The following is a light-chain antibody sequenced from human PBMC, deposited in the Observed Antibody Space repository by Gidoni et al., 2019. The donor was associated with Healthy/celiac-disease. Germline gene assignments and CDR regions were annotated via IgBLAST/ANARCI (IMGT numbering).Light chain of an antibody. V-gene: IGLV3-1*01. Sequence: SYELTQPPSVSVPPGQTASNTCSRDELGDKYAYWYQQKPGQSPVLVIYQDSKRPSGIPERFSGSNSGNTATLTISGTQAMDEADYYCQAWDSSTAVFGGGTKLTVL. CDR1: ELGDKY. CDR3: QAWDSSTAV. CDR2: QDS. J-gene: IGLJ2*01.